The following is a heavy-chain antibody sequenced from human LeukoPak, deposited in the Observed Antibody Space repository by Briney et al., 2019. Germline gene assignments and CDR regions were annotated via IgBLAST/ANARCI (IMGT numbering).Heavy chain of an antibody. CDR1: GFTFSSYW. J-gene: IGHJ6*03. Sequence: GGSLRLSCAASGFTFSSYWMHWVRQAPGKGLVWVSRVNSDGTGTTYTDSVEGRFTISRDNAKNTVYLQMNSLRAEDTAIYYCIRTLIVATSPYMDVWGKGTTVTVSS. CDR3: IRTLIVATSPYMDV. D-gene: IGHD5-12*01. V-gene: IGHV3-74*01. CDR2: VNSDGTGT.